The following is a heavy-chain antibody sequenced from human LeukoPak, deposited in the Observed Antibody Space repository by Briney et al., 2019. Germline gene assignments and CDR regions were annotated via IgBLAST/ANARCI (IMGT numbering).Heavy chain of an antibody. CDR3: ARAGIATLSSSEALVGALDY. Sequence: ASVKVSCKASGYTFTSYYMHWVRQAPGQGLEWMGIINPSGGSTGYAQKFQGRVTMTRDTSTSTVYMELSSLRSEDTAVYYCARAGIATLSSSEALVGALDYWGQGTLVTVSS. D-gene: IGHD6-13*01. CDR1: GYTFTSYY. CDR2: INPSGGST. V-gene: IGHV1-46*01. J-gene: IGHJ4*02.